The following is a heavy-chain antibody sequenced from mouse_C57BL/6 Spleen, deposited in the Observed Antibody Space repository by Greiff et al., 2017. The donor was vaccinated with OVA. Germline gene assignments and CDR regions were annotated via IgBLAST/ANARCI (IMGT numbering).Heavy chain of an antibody. CDR1: GFSLTSYG. Sequence: VQVVESGPGLVAPSQSLSITCTVSGFSLTSYGVHWVRQPPGKGLEWLVVIWSDGSTTYNSALKSRLSISKDNSKSQVFLKMNSLQTDDTAMYYCARHNYGSSYRYYAMDYWGQGTSVTVSS. D-gene: IGHD1-1*01. J-gene: IGHJ4*01. CDR2: IWSDGST. CDR3: ARHNYGSSYRYYAMDY. V-gene: IGHV2-6-1*01.